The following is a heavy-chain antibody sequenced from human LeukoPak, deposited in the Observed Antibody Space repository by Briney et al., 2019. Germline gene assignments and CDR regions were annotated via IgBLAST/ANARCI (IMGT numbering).Heavy chain of an antibody. CDR3: ATGVAVAYH. CDR2: FDPEDGET. V-gene: IGHV1-24*01. CDR1: GYTLTELS. D-gene: IGHD6-19*01. J-gene: IGHJ4*02. Sequence: ASVKVSCRVSGYTLTELSMHWVRQAPRKGLEWMGGFDPEDGETIYAQKFQGRVTMTEDTSTVTAYMELSSLRSEDTAVYYCATGVAVAYHWGQGTLVTVSS.